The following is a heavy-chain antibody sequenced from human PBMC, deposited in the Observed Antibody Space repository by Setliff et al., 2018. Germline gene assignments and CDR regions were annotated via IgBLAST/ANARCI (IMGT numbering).Heavy chain of an antibody. V-gene: IGHV4-34*01. CDR2: LYYTGST. CDR3: ANYSSGNFDY. D-gene: IGHD6-19*01. Sequence: SETLSLTCAVYGGSFSGYYWGWIRQPPGKGLEWIGTLYYTGSTYYNPSLKSRVTISVDTSKNQFSLKANSVTAADTAVYYCANYSSGNFDYWGQGTLVTVSS. CDR1: GGSFSGYY. J-gene: IGHJ4*02.